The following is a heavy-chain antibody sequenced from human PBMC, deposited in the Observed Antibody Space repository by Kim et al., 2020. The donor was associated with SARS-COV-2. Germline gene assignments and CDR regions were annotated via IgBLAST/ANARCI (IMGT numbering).Heavy chain of an antibody. CDR2: IYYSGST. J-gene: IGHJ2*01. D-gene: IGHD2-21*02. CDR3: ARSGIVTGAYEYFHL. V-gene: IGHV4-61*03. CDR1: SASVTSRSYY. Sequence: SETLSLTCRVSSASVTSRSYYWSWVRQSPGKGLEWIGHIYYSGSTDYNPSLKGRVTISKDTSRNHFSLTLSSVTAADTAGYYCARSGIVTGAYEYFHLWGPGTLVAVSS.